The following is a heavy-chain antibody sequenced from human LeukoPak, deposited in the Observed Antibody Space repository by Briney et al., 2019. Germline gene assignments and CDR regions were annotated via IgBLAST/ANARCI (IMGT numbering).Heavy chain of an antibody. D-gene: IGHD2-21*02. V-gene: IGHV4-4*02. CDR2: ISHSGSP. Sequence: TSGTLSLTCGVSGGSISSGKWWSWVRQPPGKGLEWIGEISHSGSPNYNPSLKSRLTISVDLPKNQFSLKLSSVTAADTAVYYCARVPSGGGDWEAMDVWGQGTTVTVS. CDR3: ARVPSGGGDWEAMDV. J-gene: IGHJ6*02. CDR1: GGSISSGKW.